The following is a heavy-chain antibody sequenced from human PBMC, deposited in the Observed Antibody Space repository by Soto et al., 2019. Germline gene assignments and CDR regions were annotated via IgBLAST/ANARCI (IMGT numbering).Heavy chain of an antibody. Sequence: GGSLRLSCAASGFTFSNAWMSWVRQAPGKGLEWVGRIKSKTDGGTRDYAAPVKGRFTISRDDSRNTLSLQMNSLKTEDTAVYYCTTDDPINSYWGQGPLVTVSS. J-gene: IGHJ4*02. CDR1: GFTFSNAW. CDR3: TTDDPINSY. V-gene: IGHV3-15*01. CDR2: IKSKTDGGTR.